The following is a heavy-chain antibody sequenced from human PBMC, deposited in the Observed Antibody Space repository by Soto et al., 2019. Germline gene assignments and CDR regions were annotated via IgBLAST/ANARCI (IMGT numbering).Heavy chain of an antibody. CDR2: IWYDGSNK. J-gene: IGHJ6*02. CDR1: GFTFSSYG. D-gene: IGHD5-18*01. V-gene: IGHV3-33*01. Sequence: PGGSLRPSCAASGFTFSSYGMHWVRQAPGKGLEWVAVIWYDGSNKYYADSVKGRFTISRDNSKNTLYLQMSSLRAEDTAVYYCAREVXLWLDPYWDYYGMDVWGQGTTVTVSS. CDR3: AREVXLWLDPYWDYYGMDV.